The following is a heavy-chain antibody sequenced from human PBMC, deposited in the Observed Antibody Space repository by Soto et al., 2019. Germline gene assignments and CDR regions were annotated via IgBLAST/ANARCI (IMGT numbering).Heavy chain of an antibody. J-gene: IGHJ6*02. D-gene: IGHD4-4*01. CDR3: ARDLGYSNYDYYYGMDV. V-gene: IGHV1-69*06. Sequence: SVKVSCKASGGTFSSYAISWVRQAPGQGLEWMGGIIPIFGTANYARKFQGRVTITADKSTSTAYMELSSLRSEDTAVYYCARDLGYSNYDYYYGMDVWGQGTTVTVSS. CDR2: IIPIFGTA. CDR1: GGTFSSYA.